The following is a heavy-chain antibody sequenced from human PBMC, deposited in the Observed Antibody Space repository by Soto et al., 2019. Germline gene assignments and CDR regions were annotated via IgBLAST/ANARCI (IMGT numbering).Heavy chain of an antibody. CDR1: GFTFSSYG. CDR3: AKDIAAAGSGFDY. D-gene: IGHD6-13*01. Sequence: QVQLVESGGGVVQPGRSLRLSCAASGFTFSSYGMHWVRQAPGKGLEWVAVILYDGSNKYYADSVKGRFTISRDNSKNTLYLQMNSLRAEDTAVYYCAKDIAAAGSGFDYWGQGTLVTVSS. V-gene: IGHV3-30*18. J-gene: IGHJ4*02. CDR2: ILYDGSNK.